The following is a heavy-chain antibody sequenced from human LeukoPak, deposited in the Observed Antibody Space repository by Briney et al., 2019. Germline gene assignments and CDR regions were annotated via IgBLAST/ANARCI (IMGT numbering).Heavy chain of an antibody. CDR2: IYYSGST. Sequence: SETLSLTCTVSGGSISSGDYYWNWIRQPPGKGLEWIGYIYYSGSTYYNPSLKSRVTISVDTSKNQFSLKLSSVTAADTAVYYCASCSTSSLNDAFDIWGQGTMVTVSS. D-gene: IGHD2-2*01. CDR3: ASCSTSSLNDAFDI. V-gene: IGHV4-30-4*08. J-gene: IGHJ3*02. CDR1: GGSISSGDYY.